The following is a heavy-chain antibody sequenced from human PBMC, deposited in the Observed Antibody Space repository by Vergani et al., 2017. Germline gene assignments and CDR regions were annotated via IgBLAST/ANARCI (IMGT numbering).Heavy chain of an antibody. J-gene: IGHJ6*02. D-gene: IGHD6-19*01. V-gene: IGHV3-30*02. CDR1: GFTFSSLD. CDR2: IRHDGNNK. Sequence: QEQLVESGGGVVQPGGSLRLSCAASGFTFSSLDMHWVRQAPGKGLEWVALIRHDGNNKHYGDSAKGRFTISRDNSKNMLYLQMNSLRPEDTAVYYCAKNSYSSGWFGFYYGMDVWGQGTTVTVSS. CDR3: AKNSYSSGWFGFYYGMDV.